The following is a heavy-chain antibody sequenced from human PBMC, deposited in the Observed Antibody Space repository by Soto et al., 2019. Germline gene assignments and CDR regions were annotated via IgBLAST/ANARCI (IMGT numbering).Heavy chain of an antibody. J-gene: IGHJ5*02. V-gene: IGHV1-8*01. CDR3: ARVSGLKVYRNWFDP. D-gene: IGHD6-19*01. Sequence: ASVKVSCKASGYTFTSYDINWVRQATGQGLEWMGWMNPNSGNTSYAQKLQGRVTMTRDTSMSTAYMELRSLRSDDTAVYYCARVSGLKVYRNWFDPWGQGTLVTVSS. CDR1: GYTFTSYD. CDR2: MNPNSGNT.